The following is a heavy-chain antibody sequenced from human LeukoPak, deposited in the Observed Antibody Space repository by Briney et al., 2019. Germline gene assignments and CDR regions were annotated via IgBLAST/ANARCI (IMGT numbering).Heavy chain of an antibody. J-gene: IGHJ3*02. Sequence: VASVKVSCKASGYTFTSYDINWVRQATGQGLEWMGWMNPNSGNTGYAQKFQGRVTMTGDMSTSTVYMELSSLRSEDTAVYYCASTDGYLGESAFDIWGQGTMVTVSS. CDR3: ASTDGYLGESAFDI. V-gene: IGHV1-8*01. CDR1: GYTFTSYD. CDR2: MNPNSGNT. D-gene: IGHD5-18*01.